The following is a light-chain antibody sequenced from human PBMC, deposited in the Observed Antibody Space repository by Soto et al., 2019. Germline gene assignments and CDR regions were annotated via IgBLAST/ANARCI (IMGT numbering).Light chain of an antibody. J-gene: IGKJ1*01. CDR1: QSVGTN. Sequence: EIVMTQSPATLSVSPGERATLSCRASQSVGTNLVWYQQKPGQAPRLLIYDASKGATDIPARFSGSGSGTEFTLTISSLQSEDFAVYHCHQYNTGSTFGQGTKVEI. CDR3: HQYNTGST. CDR2: DAS. V-gene: IGKV3-15*01.